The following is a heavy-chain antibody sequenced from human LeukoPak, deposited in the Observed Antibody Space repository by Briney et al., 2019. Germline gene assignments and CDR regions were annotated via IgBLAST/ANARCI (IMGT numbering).Heavy chain of an antibody. CDR2: TYWNNDK. D-gene: IGHD3-10*01. J-gene: IGHJ4*02. Sequence: SGPTLVKPTQTLTLTCTFSGFSLSTTGVGVGWIRQPPGKALEWLAVTYWNNDKSYSPSLKSRLTITKDTSKNQVVLIMTNMDPVDTATYYCAHKGRGSGSYTMWGQGTLVTVSS. CDR3: AHKGRGSGSYTM. CDR1: GFSLSTTGVG. V-gene: IGHV2-5*01.